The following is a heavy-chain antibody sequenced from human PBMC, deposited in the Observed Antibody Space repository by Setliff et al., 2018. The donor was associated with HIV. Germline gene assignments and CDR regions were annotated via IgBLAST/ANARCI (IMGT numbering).Heavy chain of an antibody. CDR3: ARERIRGTFDI. J-gene: IGHJ4*02. D-gene: IGHD1-26*01. V-gene: IGHV3-53*05. Sequence: GGSLRLSCAVSTFTVSGNYMSWVRQAPGKGLEWVSVLNSGGSTYHADTVKGRFTISRDNSKNTLYLQMNSLRAEDTAVYYCARERIRGTFDIWGQGTLVTVSS. CDR1: TFTVSGNY. CDR2: LNSGGST.